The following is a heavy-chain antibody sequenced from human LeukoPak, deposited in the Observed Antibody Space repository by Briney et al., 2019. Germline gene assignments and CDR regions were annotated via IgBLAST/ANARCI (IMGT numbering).Heavy chain of an antibody. CDR2: INSEGTST. CDR1: GFTFRNAW. J-gene: IGHJ4*02. CDR3: ASLYLDN. Sequence: GGSLRLSCAASGFTFRNAWMSWVRQAPGKGLMWVSNINSEGTSTNYADSVRGRFTVSRDNAKNTLSLQMNSLRAEDTAVYYCASLYLDNWGQGTLVTVSS. V-gene: IGHV3-74*01.